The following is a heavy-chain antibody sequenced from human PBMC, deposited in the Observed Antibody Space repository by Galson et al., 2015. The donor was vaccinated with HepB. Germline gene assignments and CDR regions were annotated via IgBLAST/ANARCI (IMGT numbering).Heavy chain of an antibody. J-gene: IGHJ4*02. CDR2: MYLGDSDT. Sequence: QSGAEVKKPGESLRISCQGSGYSFGNSWIGWVRQKPGKGLEWMGAMYLGDSDTTYSPTFQGQVTISADKTISTAYLQWSSLKASDTAIYYCARLNYYNSSGHCDYWGQGTLVTVSS. D-gene: IGHD3-22*01. V-gene: IGHV5-51*01. CDR1: GYSFGNSW. CDR3: ARLNYYNSSGHCDY.